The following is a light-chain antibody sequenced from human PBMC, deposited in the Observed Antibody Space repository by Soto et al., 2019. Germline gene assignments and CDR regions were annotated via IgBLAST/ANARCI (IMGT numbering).Light chain of an antibody. CDR2: DAS. V-gene: IGKV3-11*01. CDR1: QSITDY. CDR3: QQRSDWPPVT. Sequence: EIVLTQSPATLSLSPGERATLSCRASQSITDYLAWYQQKPCQAPRLLIYDASHRAAGIPPRFSGSGSGTDFTLTISSLEPEDFAVYYCQQRSDWPPVTVGQGTRLEI. J-gene: IGKJ5*01.